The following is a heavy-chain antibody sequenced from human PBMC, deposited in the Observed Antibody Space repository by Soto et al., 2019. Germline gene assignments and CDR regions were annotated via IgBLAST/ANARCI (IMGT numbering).Heavy chain of an antibody. V-gene: IGHV4-59*01. D-gene: IGHD2-15*01. CDR3: ARDTVIRGGAFDI. CDR1: GGSISSYY. J-gene: IGHJ3*02. Sequence: SETLSLTCTVSGGSISSYYWGWIRQPPGKGLEWIGYIYYSGSTNYNPSLKSRVTISVDTSKNQFSLKLSSVTAADTAVYYCARDTVIRGGAFDIWGQGTMVTVSS. CDR2: IYYSGST.